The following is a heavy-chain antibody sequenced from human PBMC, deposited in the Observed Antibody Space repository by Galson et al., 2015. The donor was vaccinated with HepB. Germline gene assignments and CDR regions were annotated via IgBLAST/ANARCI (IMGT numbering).Heavy chain of an antibody. CDR1: GFTVRSYA. J-gene: IGHJ4*02. D-gene: IGHD1-14*01. V-gene: IGHV3-30*04. Sequence: SLRLSCAASGFTVRSYAMHWVRQAPGKGLEWVAVISYDGSNKYYADSVKGRFTISRDNSKNTLYLQMNSLRAEDTAVYYCARDDQRGEPLYYFDYWGQGTLVTVSS. CDR2: ISYDGSNK. CDR3: ARDDQRGEPLYYFDY.